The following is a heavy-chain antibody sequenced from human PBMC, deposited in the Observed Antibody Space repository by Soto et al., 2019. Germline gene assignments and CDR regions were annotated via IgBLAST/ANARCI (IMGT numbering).Heavy chain of an antibody. J-gene: IGHJ6*02. Sequence: SETLSLTCAVYGGSFSGYYWSWIRQHPGKWLEWIGEINHSGSTNYNPSLKSRVTISVDTSKNQFSLKLSSVTAADTAVYYCARMGLMWFGELLSDYYYGMDVWGQGTTVT. D-gene: IGHD3-10*01. V-gene: IGHV4-34*01. CDR1: GGSFSGYY. CDR3: ARMGLMWFGELLSDYYYGMDV. CDR2: INHSGST.